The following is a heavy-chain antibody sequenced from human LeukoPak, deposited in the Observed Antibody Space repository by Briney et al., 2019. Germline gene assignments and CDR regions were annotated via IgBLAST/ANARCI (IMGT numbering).Heavy chain of an antibody. J-gene: IGHJ3*02. D-gene: IGHD3-22*01. V-gene: IGHV1-69*05. CDR3: ARDTEIVTGAFDI. CDR1: RGTFSSYA. Sequence: SVKVSCKASRGTFSSYAISWVRQAPGQGLEWMGGIIPIFGTANYAQKFQGRVTITTDESTSTAYMELSSLRSEDTAVYYCARDTEIVTGAFDIWGQGTMVTVSS. CDR2: IIPIFGTA.